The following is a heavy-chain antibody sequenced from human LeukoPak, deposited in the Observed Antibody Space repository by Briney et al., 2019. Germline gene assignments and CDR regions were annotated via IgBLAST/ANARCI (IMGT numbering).Heavy chain of an antibody. J-gene: IGHJ4*02. D-gene: IGHD5-12*01. CDR2: INNDGSST. CDR3: ARDLIVATTTGGAYYLDY. V-gene: IGHV3-74*01. Sequence: GGSLRLSCGASGFTFSSYWMHWVRQAPGKGLVWVSRINNDGSSTSYADSVKGRFTISRDNAKNSLYLQMNSLRAEDTALYYCARDLIVATTTGGAYYLDYWGQGTLVTVSS. CDR1: GFTFSSYW.